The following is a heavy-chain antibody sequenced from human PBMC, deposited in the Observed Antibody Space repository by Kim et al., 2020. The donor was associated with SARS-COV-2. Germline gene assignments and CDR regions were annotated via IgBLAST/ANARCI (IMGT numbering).Heavy chain of an antibody. D-gene: IGHD2-8*01. Sequence: ASVKVSCKASGYTFTGYYMHWVRQAPGQGLEWMGWINPNSGGTNYAQKFQGRVTMTRDTSISTAYMELSRLRSDDTAVYYCARGGYCTNGVCSTDYFDYWGQGTLVTVSS. CDR1: GYTFTGYY. CDR2: INPNSGGT. J-gene: IGHJ4*02. V-gene: IGHV1-2*02. CDR3: ARGGYCTNGVCSTDYFDY.